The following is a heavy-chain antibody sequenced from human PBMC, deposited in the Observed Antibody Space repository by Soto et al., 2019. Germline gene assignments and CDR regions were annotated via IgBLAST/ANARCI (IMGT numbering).Heavy chain of an antibody. CDR1: GFTVSSNY. Sequence: EVQLVESGGGLVQPGGSLRLSCAASGFTVSSNYMTWVLQAPGTGLEWVSVIYSGGATYYADSVKGRFTISRDNSKNRRYQNMNSLRAEDTAASYCARAPLYGGNSLWGQGAVVTVSA. V-gene: IGHV3-66*01. CDR3: ARAPLYGGNSL. D-gene: IGHD2-21*02. J-gene: IGHJ1*01. CDR2: IYSGGAT.